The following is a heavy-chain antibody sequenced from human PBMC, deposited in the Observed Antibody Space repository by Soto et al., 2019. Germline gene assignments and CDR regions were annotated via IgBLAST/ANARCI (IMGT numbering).Heavy chain of an antibody. V-gene: IGHV3-23*01. CDR1: GFTFSSYA. D-gene: IGHD3-22*01. Sequence: GGSLRLSCAASGFTFSSYAMSWVRQAPGKGLEWVSAISGSGGSTYYADSVKGRFTISRDNSKNTLYLQMNSLRAEDTAVYYCAKGHYDSSCYYFYYYYGMDVWGQGTTVTVSS. J-gene: IGHJ6*02. CDR2: ISGSGGST. CDR3: AKGHYDSSCYYFYYYYGMDV.